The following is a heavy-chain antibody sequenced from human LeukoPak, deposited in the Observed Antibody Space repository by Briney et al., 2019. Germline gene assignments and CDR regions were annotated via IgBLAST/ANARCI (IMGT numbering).Heavy chain of an antibody. V-gene: IGHV1-2*02. Sequence: ASVKVSCKASGYTFTGYYMHWVRQAPGQGLEWMGWINPNSVGTNYAQKVQGRVTMTRDTSISTAYMELRRLRSDDTAVYYCAREEGNWGDAFDIWGQGTMVTVSS. CDR3: AREEGNWGDAFDI. CDR2: INPNSVGT. J-gene: IGHJ3*02. CDR1: GYTFTGYY. D-gene: IGHD7-27*01.